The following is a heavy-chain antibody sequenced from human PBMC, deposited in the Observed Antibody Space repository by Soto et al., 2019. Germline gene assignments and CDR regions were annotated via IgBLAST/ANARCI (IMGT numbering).Heavy chain of an antibody. J-gene: IGHJ4*02. V-gene: IGHV1-69*01. Sequence: QVQLVQSGAEVKKPGSSVKVSCKSSGGTFGAYDISWVRQAPGQGLEWMGGIIPAFGKPTYAQRFQGRVTITADESTSTVYMELSSLRSEDTAVYYCASAEVATTYFDYWGQGTLVTVSS. CDR1: GGTFGAYD. D-gene: IGHD5-12*01. CDR3: ASAEVATTYFDY. CDR2: IIPAFGKP.